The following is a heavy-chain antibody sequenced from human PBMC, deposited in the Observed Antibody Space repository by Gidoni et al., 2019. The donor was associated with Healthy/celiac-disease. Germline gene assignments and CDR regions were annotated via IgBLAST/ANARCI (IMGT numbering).Heavy chain of an antibody. CDR3: AKERGGNLYSFDY. CDR2: IIPMLGTA. J-gene: IGHJ4*02. D-gene: IGHD2-21*02. CDR1: VVTFSSYA. Sequence: QVQLVQSGAEVKKPGSSVNLSCTASVVTFSSYAISWVRQAPGQGLEWMGGIIPMLGTANYAKRFQGRVKITAEESTSTAYRELRSLRSEDTAVYYCAKERGGNLYSFDYWGQGTLVTVS. V-gene: IGHV1-69*12.